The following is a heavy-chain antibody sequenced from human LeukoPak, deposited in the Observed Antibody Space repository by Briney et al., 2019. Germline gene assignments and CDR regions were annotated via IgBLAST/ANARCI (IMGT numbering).Heavy chain of an antibody. D-gene: IGHD1-1*01. V-gene: IGHV3-33*01. CDR2: IWYDGSNK. CDR1: GFTFRSHA. CDR3: ARDPNERAFDY. Sequence: GASLRLSCATSGFTFRSHAMHWVRQSPGKGLEWVAQIWYDGSNKYYADSVKGRFSVSRDNSKNSLYLQMNSLRDEDTAVYYCARDPNERAFDYWGQGTLVTVSS. J-gene: IGHJ4*02.